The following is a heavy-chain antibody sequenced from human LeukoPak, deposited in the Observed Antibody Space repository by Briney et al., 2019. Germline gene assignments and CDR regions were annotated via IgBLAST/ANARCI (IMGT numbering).Heavy chain of an antibody. Sequence: ASVKVSCEASGYTFTGYYMHWVRQAPGQGLEWMGWININSGGTNYAQKFQGRVTLTRDTSISTAYMELSRLRSDDTAVYYCARTGYYGSGSPYYYGVDVWGQGTTVTVSS. V-gene: IGHV1-2*02. CDR1: GYTFTGYY. CDR3: ARTGYYGSGSPYYYGVDV. J-gene: IGHJ6*02. CDR2: ININSGGT. D-gene: IGHD3-10*01.